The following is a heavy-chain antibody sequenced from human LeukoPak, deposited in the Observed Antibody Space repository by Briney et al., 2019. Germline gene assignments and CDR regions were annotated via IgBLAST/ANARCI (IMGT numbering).Heavy chain of an antibody. V-gene: IGHV4-59*01. CDR2: IYYSGST. CDR3: ARGCSTSCHHEDAFDI. D-gene: IGHD2-2*01. CDR1: GGSISSYY. Sequence: SETLSLTCTVSGGSISSYYWSWIRQPPGKGLEWIGYIYYSGSTNYNPSLKSRVTISVDTSKNQFSLKLSSVTAADTAVYYCARGCSTSCHHEDAFDIWGQGTMVTVSS. J-gene: IGHJ3*02.